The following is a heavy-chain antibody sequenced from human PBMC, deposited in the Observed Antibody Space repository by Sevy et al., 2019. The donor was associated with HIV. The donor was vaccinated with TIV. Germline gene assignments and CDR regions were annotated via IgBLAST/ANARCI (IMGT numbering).Heavy chain of an antibody. CDR1: GYSFIHYQ. D-gene: IGHD2-2*01. Sequence: GESLKISCEGSGYSFIHYQIAWVRQMPGKGLEWMGTIYPGDSDIGYSPPFQGQVTISADKSISTACLQWNSLKASDTAMYYCARLNNALDYWGQGTLVTVSS. J-gene: IGHJ4*02. V-gene: IGHV5-51*01. CDR2: IYPGDSDI. CDR3: ARLNNALDY.